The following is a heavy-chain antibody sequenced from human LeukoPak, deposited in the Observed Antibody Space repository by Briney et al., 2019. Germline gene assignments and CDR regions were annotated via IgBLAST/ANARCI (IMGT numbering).Heavy chain of an antibody. V-gene: IGHV4-30-4*01. J-gene: IGHJ5*02. CDR3: ARVTTVTTDYWFDP. CDR1: GGSISSGDYY. Sequence: SQTLSLTCTVSGGSISSGDYYWSWIRQPPGKGLERIVYIYDSGSTYYNPSLKSRVTISVDTSKNQFSLKLSSVTAADTAVYYCARVTTVTTDYWFDPWGQGTLVTVSS. D-gene: IGHD4-17*01. CDR2: IYDSGST.